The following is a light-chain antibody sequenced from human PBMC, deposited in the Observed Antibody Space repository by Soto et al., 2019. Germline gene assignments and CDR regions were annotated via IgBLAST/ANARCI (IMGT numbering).Light chain of an antibody. J-gene: IGKJ4*02. CDR3: QEYTDCPLT. Sequence: EIVMTQSPATLSVSPGAGATLSCRASQSVDSNLAWYQQKPGQTPRVLMYGASTRTTGIPASFSGRGSRTGCTLSIIVLQSEDSAVCCCQEYTDCPLTFRGGTKWEIK. V-gene: IGKV3D-15*01. CDR2: GAS. CDR1: QSVDSN.